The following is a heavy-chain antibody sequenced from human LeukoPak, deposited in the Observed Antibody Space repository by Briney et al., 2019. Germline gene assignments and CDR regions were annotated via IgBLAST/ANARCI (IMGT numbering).Heavy chain of an antibody. J-gene: IGHJ2*01. CDR2: IIPIFGTA. CDR3: ARDGSLGYCSSTSCYTHWYFDL. Sequence: SVKVSCKASGYTFTSYDINWVRQAPGQGLEWMGGIIPIFGTANYAQKFQGRVTITADESTSTAYMELSSLRSEDTAVYYCARDGSLGYCSSTSCYTHWYFDLWGRGTLVTVSS. D-gene: IGHD2-2*02. V-gene: IGHV1-69*13. CDR1: GYTFTSYD.